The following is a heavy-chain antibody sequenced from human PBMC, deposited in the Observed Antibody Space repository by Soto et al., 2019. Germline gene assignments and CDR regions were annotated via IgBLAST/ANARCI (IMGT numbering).Heavy chain of an antibody. CDR2: IFWDHDR. CDR3: AHSQKQHSGSLPYTNRFGS. V-gene: IGHV2-5*02. Sequence: QITLKESGPTLVRPTQTLTLTCTFSGFSLSTGAEGVGWIRQPPGKALEWLALIFWDHDRFYNPSLKNRLTVTNDTSKNQVALTMTNMDPVDTASYYCAHSQKQHSGSLPYTNRFGSWGPGYVVIVSS. D-gene: IGHD3-10*01. J-gene: IGHJ5*01. CDR1: GFSLSTGAEG.